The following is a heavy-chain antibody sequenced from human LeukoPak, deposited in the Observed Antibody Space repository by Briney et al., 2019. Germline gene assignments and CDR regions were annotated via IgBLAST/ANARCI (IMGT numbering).Heavy chain of an antibody. D-gene: IGHD3-3*01. V-gene: IGHV4-4*07. Sequence: SETLSLTCTVSGGPIRSYYWSWIRQPAGKGLEWIGRIYTSGSTNYNPSLKSRVTISVDTSKNQFSLKLSSVTAADTAVYYCARIRRSTYYDFWSGYSNMDVWGKGTAVAVSS. J-gene: IGHJ6*03. CDR1: GGPIRSYY. CDR3: ARIRRSTYYDFWSGYSNMDV. CDR2: IYTSGST.